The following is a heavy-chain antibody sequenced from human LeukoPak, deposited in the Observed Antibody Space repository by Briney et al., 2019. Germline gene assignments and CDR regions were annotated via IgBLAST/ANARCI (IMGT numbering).Heavy chain of an antibody. D-gene: IGHD3-22*01. CDR3: ARYYYYDSSGYYQSYTDY. CDR2: MNPNSGNT. V-gene: IGHV1-8*01. J-gene: IGHJ4*02. CDR1: GYTFTSYD. Sequence: ASVKVSCKASGYTFTSYDINWVRQATGQGLEWMGWMNPNSGNTGYAQKFQGRVTMTRNTSISTAYMELSSLRSEDTAVYYCARYYYYDSSGYYQSYTDYWGQGTLATVSS.